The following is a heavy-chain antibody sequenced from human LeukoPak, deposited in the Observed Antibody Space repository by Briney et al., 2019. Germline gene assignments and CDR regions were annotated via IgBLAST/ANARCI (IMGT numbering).Heavy chain of an antibody. CDR3: ARNIAAAGIRRATAGVYYYMDV. J-gene: IGHJ6*03. Sequence: SQTLSLTCTVSGGSISSGGYYWSWIRQHPGKGLEWIGYIYYSGSTYYNPSLKSRVTISVDTSENQFSLKLSSVTAADTAVYYCARNIAAAGIRRATAGVYYYMDVWGKGTTVTVSS. CDR2: IYYSGST. V-gene: IGHV4-31*03. CDR1: GGSISSGGYY. D-gene: IGHD6-13*01.